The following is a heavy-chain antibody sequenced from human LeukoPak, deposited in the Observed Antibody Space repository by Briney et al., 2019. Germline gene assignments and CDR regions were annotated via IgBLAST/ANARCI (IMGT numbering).Heavy chain of an antibody. CDR3: ARGLGYSSGYYRDY. J-gene: IGHJ4*02. V-gene: IGHV1-8*01. D-gene: IGHD3-22*01. Sequence: ASVKVSCKASGYTFTSYDINWVRQATGQGLEWMGWMNPNSGNTGYAQRFQGRVTMTRNTSISTAYMELSSLRSEDTAVYYCARGLGYSSGYYRDYWGQGILVTVSS. CDR1: GYTFTSYD. CDR2: MNPNSGNT.